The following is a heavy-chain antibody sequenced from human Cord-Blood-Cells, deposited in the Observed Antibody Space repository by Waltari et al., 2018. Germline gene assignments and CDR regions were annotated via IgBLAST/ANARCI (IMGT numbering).Heavy chain of an antibody. V-gene: IGHV3-30-3*01. D-gene: IGHD3-22*01. CDR3: ARDHDSSGYYDY. J-gene: IGHJ4*02. CDR2: ISYCGSNK. CDR1: GFPFSSYA. Sequence: QVQLVESGGGVVQPGRSLRLSCAASGFPFSSYAMHGVRQAPGKGLEWVAVISYCGSNKYYADSVKGRFTISRDNSKNTLYLQMNSLRAEDTAVYYCARDHDSSGYYDYWGQGTLVTVSS.